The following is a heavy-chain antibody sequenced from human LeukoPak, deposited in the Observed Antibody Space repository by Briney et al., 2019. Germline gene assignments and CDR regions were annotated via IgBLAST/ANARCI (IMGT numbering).Heavy chain of an antibody. CDR1: GGSISNYF. Sequence: SETLSLTCSVSGGSISNYFWTWIRQPPGKGLEWIGYIYSSGSTYYNPSLKSRVTISVDTSKNRFSLKLSTVTAADTAVYYCARHGPDVTGRYHFHSWGQGTLVTVSS. CDR2: IYSSGST. CDR3: ARHGPDVTGRYHFHS. V-gene: IGHV4-59*08. J-gene: IGHJ4*02. D-gene: IGHD1-20*01.